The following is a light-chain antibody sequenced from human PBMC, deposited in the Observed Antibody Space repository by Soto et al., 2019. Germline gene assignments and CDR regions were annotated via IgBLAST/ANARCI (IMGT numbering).Light chain of an antibody. CDR2: AAS. CDR1: QSISNY. Sequence: DIQMTQSPSSLSASVGDRVTITCRASQSISNYLNWYQQKPGKAPKLLIYAASSMHSEVPSRFSGSGSETDFTLTISSLQPDDSATYYCQQSFSPLRTFGQGTKVEV. J-gene: IGKJ1*01. CDR3: QQSFSPLRT. V-gene: IGKV1-39*01.